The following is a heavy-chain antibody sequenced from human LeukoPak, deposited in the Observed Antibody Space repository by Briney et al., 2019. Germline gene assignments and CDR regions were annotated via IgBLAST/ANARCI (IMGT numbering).Heavy chain of an antibody. D-gene: IGHD2-2*01. V-gene: IGHV3-74*01. Sequence: GGSLRLSRAASGNYWMHWVRQAPGKGLVWVSHINSDGSWTSYADSVKGRFTISKDNAKNTVYLQMNNLRAEDTAVYYCVSFYETYWGRGTLVTVSS. CDR1: GNYW. CDR3: VSFYETY. J-gene: IGHJ4*02. CDR2: INSDGSWT.